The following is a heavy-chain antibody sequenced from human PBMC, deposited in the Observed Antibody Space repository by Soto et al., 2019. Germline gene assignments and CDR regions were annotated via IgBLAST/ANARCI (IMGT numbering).Heavy chain of an antibody. D-gene: IGHD2-2*01. CDR1: GGSISSSSYY. Sequence: PSETLSLTCTVSGGSISSSSYYWGWIRQPPGKGLEWIGSIYYSGSTYYNPSLKSRVTISVDTSKNQFSLKLSSVTAADTAVYNCVRHPAPNVDSNNWFDPWGQGTLVTVSS. J-gene: IGHJ5*02. V-gene: IGHV4-39*01. CDR3: VRHPAPNVDSNNWFDP. CDR2: IYYSGST.